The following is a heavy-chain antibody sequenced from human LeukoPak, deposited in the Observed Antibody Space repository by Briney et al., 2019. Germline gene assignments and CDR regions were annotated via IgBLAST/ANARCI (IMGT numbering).Heavy chain of an antibody. J-gene: IGHJ4*02. CDR1: GGSISSYY. CDR2: IYYSGST. D-gene: IGHD3-22*01. Sequence: SETLSLTCTVSGGSISSYYWSWIRQPPGKGLEWIGYIYYSGSTNYNPSLKSRVTISVDTSKNQFSLKLSSVTAADTAVYYCARRRLSGVGYYDSSGYYYVPSSFDYWGQGTLVTVSS. V-gene: IGHV4-59*12. CDR3: ARRRLSGVGYYDSSGYYYVPSSFDY.